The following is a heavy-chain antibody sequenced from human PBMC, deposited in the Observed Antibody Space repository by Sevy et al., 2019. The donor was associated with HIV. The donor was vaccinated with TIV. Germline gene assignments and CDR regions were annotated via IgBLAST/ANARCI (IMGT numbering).Heavy chain of an antibody. CDR1: GFTFDDYG. V-gene: IGHV3-20*04. J-gene: IGHJ5*02. CDR2: INWKGGSI. Sequence: GGSLRLSCAASGFTFDDYGMSWVRQAPGKGLEWVSGINWKGGSISYADSVRGRFTISRDNAKNSLYLQMNSLRAEDTAFYYWARSGDDSSGFYYWWFDPWGQGTLVTVSS. D-gene: IGHD3-22*01. CDR3: ARSGDDSSGFYYWWFDP.